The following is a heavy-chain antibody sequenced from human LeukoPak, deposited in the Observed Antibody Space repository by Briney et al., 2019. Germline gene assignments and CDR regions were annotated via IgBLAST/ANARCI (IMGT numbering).Heavy chain of an antibody. CDR3: ASSSGWYQAFDI. V-gene: IGHV4-59*01. CDR2: IYYSGST. Sequence: PSETLSLTCTVSGGSISSYYWSWIRQPPGKGLDWIGYIYYSGSTNYNPSLKSRVTISVDTSKNQFSLRLSSVTAADTAVYYCASSSGWYQAFDIWGQGTMVTVSS. CDR1: GGSISSYY. D-gene: IGHD6-19*01. J-gene: IGHJ3*02.